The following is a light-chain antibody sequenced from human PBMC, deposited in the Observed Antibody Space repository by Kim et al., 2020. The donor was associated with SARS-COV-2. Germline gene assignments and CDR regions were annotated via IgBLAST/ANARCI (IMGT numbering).Light chain of an antibody. CDR2: YDS. V-gene: IGLV3-21*04. CDR1: NIGSKS. J-gene: IGLJ3*02. Sequence: SYELTQPPSVSVALGKTARITCGGNNIGSKSVHWCQQKPGQAPVLVIYYDSDRPSGIPERFSGSNSGNTATLTINRVEAGDEADYFCQVWDVGHPVFGGGTKLRVL. CDR3: QVWDVGHPV.